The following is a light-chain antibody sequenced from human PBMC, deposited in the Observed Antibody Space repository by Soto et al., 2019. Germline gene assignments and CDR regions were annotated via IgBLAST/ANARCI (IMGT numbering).Light chain of an antibody. CDR1: QSILYRSNNKNY. V-gene: IGKV4-1*01. CDR2: WAS. CDR3: QQYYGTPYT. Sequence: DIVMTQSPDSLAVSLGERATINCKSSQSILYRSNNKNYLTWYQQKPGQPPKLLIYWASTRESGVPDRFSGSGSGTKFTLTISSLQAEDVAVYYCQQYYGTPYTFGQGTKLEIK. J-gene: IGKJ2*01.